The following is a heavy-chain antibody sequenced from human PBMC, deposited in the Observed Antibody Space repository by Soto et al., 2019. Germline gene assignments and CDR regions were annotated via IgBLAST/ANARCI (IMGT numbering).Heavy chain of an antibody. D-gene: IGHD6-19*01. J-gene: IGHJ4*02. CDR2: ISYDGRNK. V-gene: IGHV3-30*01. Sequence: PGGSLRLSGAASGFTFSSYAMHWVRQAPGKGLEWVAVISYDGRNKYYADSVKGRFTISRDNSKNTLYLQMNSRRAQDTAVYYFAPPGALVVRVAGNVDYWGQGTLVTVSS. CDR3: APPGALVVRVAGNVDY. CDR1: GFTFSSYA.